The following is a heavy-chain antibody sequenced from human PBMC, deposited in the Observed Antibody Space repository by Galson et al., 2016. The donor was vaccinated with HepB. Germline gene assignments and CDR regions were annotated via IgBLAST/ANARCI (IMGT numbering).Heavy chain of an antibody. CDR3: ARLRGATSGSGWFDP. V-gene: IGHV4-4*07. D-gene: IGHD3-10*01. Sequence: ETLSLTCTVSGASVNVYYWSWIRPPAGKGLEWIGSLYPNETTHYNPSLKSRVIMSIDTSKNQFSLSLTSVTAADTAIYYCARLRGATSGSGWFDPWGQGTLVSVSS. J-gene: IGHJ5*02. CDR1: GASVNVYY. CDR2: LYPNETT.